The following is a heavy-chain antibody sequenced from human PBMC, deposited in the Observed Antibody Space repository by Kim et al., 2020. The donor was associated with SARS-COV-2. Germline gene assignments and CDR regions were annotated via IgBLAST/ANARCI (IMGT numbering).Heavy chain of an antibody. J-gene: IGHJ4*02. CDR3: MRDPNFLSRIHSDY. D-gene: IGHD3-3*01. CDR2: FDPTGEST. CDR1: GYTITKYY. V-gene: IGHV1-46*01. Sequence: ASVKVSCKASGYTITKYYVYWVRQAPGQGLEWMGIFDPTGESTTYAQKFQGRVTMTGDMSTNTLYMELTSLRSEDTAIYYCMRDPNFLSRIHSDYWGQGTLVTVSS.